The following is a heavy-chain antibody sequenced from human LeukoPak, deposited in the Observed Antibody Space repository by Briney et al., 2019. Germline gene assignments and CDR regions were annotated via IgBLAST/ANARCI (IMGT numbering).Heavy chain of an antibody. CDR3: VRDRYSGNYRQAGTFAY. J-gene: IGHJ4*02. Sequence: GGSLRLSCAASGFTFSSFGMHWVRQAPGKGLEWVALTSNQGNNIDYVNSVRGRFTISRDNSKSTLYLQMNSLRPEDTAIYYCVRDRYSGNYRQAGTFAYWGQGTLVTVSS. CDR1: GFTFSSFG. D-gene: IGHD1-26*01. CDR2: TSNQGNNI. V-gene: IGHV3-30*03.